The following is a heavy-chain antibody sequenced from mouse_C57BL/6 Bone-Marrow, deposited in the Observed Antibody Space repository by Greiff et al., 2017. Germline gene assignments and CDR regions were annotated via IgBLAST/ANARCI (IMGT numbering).Heavy chain of an antibody. CDR2: MSSGSSTI. J-gene: IGHJ1*03. D-gene: IGHD1-1*01. CDR1: GFTFSDSG. CDR3: ARDYYGSRDWYFDV. V-gene: IGHV5-17*01. Sequence: EVMLVESGGGLVKPGGSLKLSCAASGFTFSDSGMHWVRQAPEKGLEWVAYMSSGSSTIYYADTVKGRFTISRDNAKNTLFLQMTSLRSEDTAMYYCARDYYGSRDWYFDVWGTGTTVTVSS.